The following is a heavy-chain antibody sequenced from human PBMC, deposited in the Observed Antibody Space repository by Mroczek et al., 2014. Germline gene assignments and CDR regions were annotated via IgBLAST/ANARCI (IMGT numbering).Heavy chain of an antibody. CDR2: IYYSGST. D-gene: IGHD6-19*01. CDR1: GGSISSSSYY. J-gene: IGHJ4*02. Sequence: QVQLVQSGPGLVKPSETLSLTCTVSGGSISSSSYYWGWIRQPPGKGLEWIGSIYYSGSTYYNPSLKSRVTISVDTSKNQFSLKLSSVTAADTAVYYCARLDATKIIAVAGTDYWGQGTLVTVSS. V-gene: IGHV4-39*01. CDR3: ARLDATKIIAVAGTDY.